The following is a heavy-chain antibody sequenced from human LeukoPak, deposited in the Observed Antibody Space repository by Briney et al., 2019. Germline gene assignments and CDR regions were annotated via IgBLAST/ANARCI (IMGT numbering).Heavy chain of an antibody. CDR1: GFTFSSYA. D-gene: IGHD4-17*01. Sequence: PGGSLRLSCAASGFTFSSYAMSWVRQAPGKGLEWVSAISGSGGSTYHADSVKGRFTISRDNSKNTLYLQMNSLRAEDTAVYYCAREGYGDYDPIFDYWGQGTLVTVSS. CDR2: ISGSGGST. CDR3: AREGYGDYDPIFDY. J-gene: IGHJ4*02. V-gene: IGHV3-23*01.